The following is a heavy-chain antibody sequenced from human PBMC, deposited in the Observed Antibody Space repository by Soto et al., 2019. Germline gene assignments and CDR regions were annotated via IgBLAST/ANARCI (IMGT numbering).Heavy chain of an antibody. D-gene: IGHD3-16*01. CDR1: GFTFRSYV. Sequence: QVQLVESGGGVVQPGTFLRVSCVGSGFTFRSYVIHWVRQAPGKGLEWVALTSDDGSDKYYGDSVRGRFTISRDNSRNTVDLQMDSLRIEDTALYYCARWGTRGGLDVWGQGTLVSVSS. CDR3: ARWGTRGGLDV. J-gene: IGHJ1*01. CDR2: TSDDGSDK. V-gene: IGHV3-30*19.